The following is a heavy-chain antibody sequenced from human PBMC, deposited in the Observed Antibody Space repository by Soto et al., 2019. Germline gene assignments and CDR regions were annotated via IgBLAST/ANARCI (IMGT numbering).Heavy chain of an antibody. V-gene: IGHV3-72*01. CDR1: GFAFSDHY. J-gene: IGHJ4*02. CDR3: GSNSGTYSGVYYFDY. Sequence: EVQLVESGGGLVQPGGSLRLSCAASGFAFSDHYMDWVRQAPGKGLEWVGRSRRKANSYSTEYAASVQGRFTISRDDSKNSLYLQINTLKTEDTAMYYCGSNSGTYSGVYYFDYWGQGTRVTVSS. CDR2: SRRKANSYST. D-gene: IGHD1-26*01.